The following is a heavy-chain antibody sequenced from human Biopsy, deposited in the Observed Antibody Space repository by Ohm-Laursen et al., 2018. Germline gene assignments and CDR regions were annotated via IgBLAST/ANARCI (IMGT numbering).Heavy chain of an antibody. CDR1: GYTFTIYA. CDR2: ISTYNGNT. V-gene: IGHV1-18*01. Sequence: SVKVSCNASGYTFTIYAISWVRQAPGQGLEWMGWISTYNGNTNYAQKVQGRVTMTTDTSTSTAYMELRSLRSDDTAVYYCARGIGSMVRGVIINVNNWFDPWGQGTLVTVSS. J-gene: IGHJ5*02. D-gene: IGHD3-10*01. CDR3: ARGIGSMVRGVIINVNNWFDP.